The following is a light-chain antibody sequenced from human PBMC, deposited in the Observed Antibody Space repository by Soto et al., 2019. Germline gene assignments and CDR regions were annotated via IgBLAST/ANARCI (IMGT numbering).Light chain of an antibody. V-gene: IGKV1-39*01. CDR3: QQSYSTPST. J-gene: IGKJ3*01. CDR2: TAS. CDR1: QNIKSY. Sequence: DIQMTQSPSSLSASVGDRVTITCRASQNIKSYLNWYQQKPGKAPNLLIYTASTLQSGVPSRFTGSGSGTDFTLTISSLQPEDFATYYCQQSYSTPSTFGPGTKVDIK.